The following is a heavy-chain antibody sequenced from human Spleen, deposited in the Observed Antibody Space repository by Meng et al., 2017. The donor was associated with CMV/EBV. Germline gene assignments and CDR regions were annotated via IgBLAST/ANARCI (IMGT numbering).Heavy chain of an antibody. CDR1: GFTVSSSY. J-gene: IGHJ4*02. V-gene: IGHV3-53*01. CDR3: AKDGRVDSTTWSFYFDY. CDR2: IYAGGNT. D-gene: IGHD6-13*01. Sequence: GFTVSSSYLSWVRQAPGKGLEWVSVIYAGGNTYYADSVKGRFTISRDNSENTLYLQMNNLRVEDTAVYYCAKDGRVDSTTWSFYFDYWGQGTLVTVSS.